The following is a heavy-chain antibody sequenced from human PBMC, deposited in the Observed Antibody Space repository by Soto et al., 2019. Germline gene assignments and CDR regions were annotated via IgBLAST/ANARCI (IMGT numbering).Heavy chain of an antibody. CDR1: GGSISSGGYY. D-gene: IGHD3-22*01. CDR3: ARSFRGYPYGMDV. J-gene: IGHJ6*02. Sequence: QVQLQESGPGLVKPSQTLSLTCTVSGGSISSGGYYWSWIRQHPGKGLEWIGYIYYSGSTYYNPSLKSRVXXSXDXXKNQFSLKLSSVTAADTAVYYCARSFRGYPYGMDVWGQGTTVTVSS. CDR2: IYYSGST. V-gene: IGHV4-31*03.